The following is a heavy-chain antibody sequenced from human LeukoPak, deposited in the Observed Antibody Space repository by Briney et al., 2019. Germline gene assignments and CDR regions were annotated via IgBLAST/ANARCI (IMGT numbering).Heavy chain of an antibody. CDR3: AGGPRYTYYYDSSGYRGGYYFDY. CDR1: GGSFSGYY. J-gene: IGHJ4*02. Sequence: SETLSLTCAVYGGSFSGYYWSWIRQPPGKGLEWIGEINHSGSTNYNPSLKSRVTISVDTSKNQFSLKLSSVTAADTAVYYCAGGPRYTYYYDSSGYRGGYYFDYWGQGTLVTVSS. D-gene: IGHD3-22*01. CDR2: INHSGST. V-gene: IGHV4-34*01.